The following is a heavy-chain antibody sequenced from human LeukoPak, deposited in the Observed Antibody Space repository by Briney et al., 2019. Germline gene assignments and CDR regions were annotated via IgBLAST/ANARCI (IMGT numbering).Heavy chain of an antibody. J-gene: IGHJ4*02. Sequence: AGGSLRLSCAASGFTFNNYWMHWVRQAPGKGLVWVSRINTDGSLTNYADSVKGRFTFSRDNAKNTLYLEMNSLRAEDTAVYYCARIKVGATGIDYWGPGTLVTVSS. CDR1: GFTFNNYW. D-gene: IGHD1-26*01. CDR3: ARIKVGATGIDY. V-gene: IGHV3-74*01. CDR2: INTDGSLT.